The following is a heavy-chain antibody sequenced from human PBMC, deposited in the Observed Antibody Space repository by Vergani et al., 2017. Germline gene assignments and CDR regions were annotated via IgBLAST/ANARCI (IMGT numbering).Heavy chain of an antibody. D-gene: IGHD6-19*01. J-gene: IGHJ4*02. CDR1: GFTFNKAC. CDR3: IREDGSGLYGGYFDS. V-gene: IGHV3-15*01. CDR2: IKSKTDGVTT. Sequence: EVQLVESGGGLVKPGGSLRLSCAASGFTFNKACMNWVRQAPGKGLEWVGRIKSKTDGVTTDYAATVTGRFTNSRQESKTTLYLAMNSLKTGATIVSYCIREDGSGLYGGYFDSWGQGTLVTVSS.